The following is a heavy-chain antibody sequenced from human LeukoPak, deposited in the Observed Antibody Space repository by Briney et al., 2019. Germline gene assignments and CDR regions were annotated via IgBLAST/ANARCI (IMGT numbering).Heavy chain of an antibody. D-gene: IGHD3-10*01. J-gene: IGHJ4*02. V-gene: IGHV3-21*01. CDR1: GFTFSSYS. CDR2: ISSSSSYI. Sequence: GGSLRLSCAASGFTFSSYSMNWVRQAPGKGLEWVSSISSSSSYIYYADSVKGRFTISRDNAKNSLYLQLNSLRDEDTAVYYCARGVGYYGSSFSPYYFDYWGQGTLVTVSS. CDR3: ARGVGYYGSSFSPYYFDY.